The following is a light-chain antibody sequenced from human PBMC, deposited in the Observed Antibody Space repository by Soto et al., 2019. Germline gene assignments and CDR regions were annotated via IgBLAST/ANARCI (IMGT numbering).Light chain of an antibody. J-gene: IGLJ1*01. V-gene: IGLV2-14*03. CDR2: DVS. CDR3: SSFTSSSTFV. Sequence: QSALVQPASVSGSRGQSITISCTGTSSDVGRYNYVSWFQQHPGKVPKLIIYDVSNWPSGVSDRFSGSKSGNTASLTISGLHPEDEADYYCSSFTSSSTFVFGTGTKLTVL. CDR1: SSDVGRYNY.